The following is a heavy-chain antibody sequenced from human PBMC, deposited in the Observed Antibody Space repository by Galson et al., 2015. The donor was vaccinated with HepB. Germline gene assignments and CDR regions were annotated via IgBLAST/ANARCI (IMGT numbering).Heavy chain of an antibody. D-gene: IGHD1-26*01. CDR2: INHSGST. Sequence: ETLSLTCAVYGGSFRGYYWSWIRQPPGKGLGWIGEINHSGSTNYNPSLKSRVTISVDTSKNQFSLKLSSVTAADTAVYYCARGMGATRGASRFDYWGQGTLVTVSS. J-gene: IGHJ4*02. V-gene: IGHV4-34*01. CDR3: ARGMGATRGASRFDY. CDR1: GGSFRGYY.